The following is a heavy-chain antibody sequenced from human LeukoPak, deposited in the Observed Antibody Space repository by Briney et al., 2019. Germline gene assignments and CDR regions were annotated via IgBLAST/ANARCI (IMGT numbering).Heavy chain of an antibody. Sequence: SETLSLTCAVYGGSFSGYYWNWISQPPGKGLEWIGEINHSGSTNHNPSLKSRVTMSVDMSKNQFFLKLSSVTAADTAVYYCARRAYFYASGSLNWFDPWGQGTLVTVSS. CDR1: GGSFSGYY. CDR3: ARRAYFYASGSLNWFDP. J-gene: IGHJ5*02. CDR2: INHSGST. V-gene: IGHV4-34*01. D-gene: IGHD3-10*01.